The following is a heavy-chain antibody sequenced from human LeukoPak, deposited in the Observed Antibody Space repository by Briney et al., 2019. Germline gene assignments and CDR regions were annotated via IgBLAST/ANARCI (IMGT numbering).Heavy chain of an antibody. CDR3: ARRQYGLAFVY. Sequence: SETLSLTCAVYGGSFSGYYWSWIRQPPGKGLEWIGEINHSGSTDYNPSLKSRVTISVDTSKNQFSLKLSSVTAADTAVYYCARRQYGLAFVYWGQGTLVTVSS. V-gene: IGHV4-34*01. CDR2: INHSGST. D-gene: IGHD4-17*01. CDR1: GGSFSGYY. J-gene: IGHJ4*02.